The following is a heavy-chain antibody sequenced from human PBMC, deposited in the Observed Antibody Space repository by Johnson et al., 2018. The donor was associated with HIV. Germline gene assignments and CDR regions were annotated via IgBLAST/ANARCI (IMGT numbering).Heavy chain of an antibody. CDR1: GFTFNTYT. CDR3: TTDLSITMIVVAKGYAFDI. V-gene: IGHV3-30*04. Sequence: QVQLVESGGGLVQPGGSLRLFCAVSGFTFNTYTMHWVRQAPGRGLEWVAVISYEGSYKYYADSVKGRFTISRDTSKNTLYLQMNSLKTEDTAVYYCTTDLSITMIVVAKGYAFDIWGQGTMVTVSS. D-gene: IGHD3-22*01. CDR2: ISYEGSYK. J-gene: IGHJ3*02.